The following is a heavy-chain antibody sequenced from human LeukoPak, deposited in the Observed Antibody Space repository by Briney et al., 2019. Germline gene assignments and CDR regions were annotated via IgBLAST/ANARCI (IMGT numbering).Heavy chain of an antibody. CDR1: GYTFTSYD. CDR3: ARGYNWNYWKRYYYYGMDV. Sequence: GASVKVSCKASGYTFTSYDINWVRQATGQGLEWMGWMNPNSGNTGYAQHFQGRVTMTRNTSISTAYMEVSSLRSEDTAVYYCARGYNWNYWKRYYYYGMDVWGQGTTVTVSS. D-gene: IGHD1-7*01. CDR2: MNPNSGNT. J-gene: IGHJ6*02. V-gene: IGHV1-8*01.